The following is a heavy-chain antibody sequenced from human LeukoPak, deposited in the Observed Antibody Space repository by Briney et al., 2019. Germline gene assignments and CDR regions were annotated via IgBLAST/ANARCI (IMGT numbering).Heavy chain of an antibody. CDR2: ISASDTYI. CDR3: AREPSGGYCSSSSCSRYFQH. V-gene: IGHV3-21*01. Sequence: PGRSLRLSCAASGFIFSGYSMNWVRQAPGKGLEWVSCISASDTYINYADSLKGRFTISRDNAKNSLYLQMNSLRAEDTAVYYCAREPSGGYCSSSSCSRYFQHWGQGTLVTVSS. J-gene: IGHJ1*01. CDR1: GFIFSGYS. D-gene: IGHD2-2*01.